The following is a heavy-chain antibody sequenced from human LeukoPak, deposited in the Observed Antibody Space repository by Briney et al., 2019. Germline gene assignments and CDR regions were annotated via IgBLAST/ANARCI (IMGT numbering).Heavy chain of an antibody. V-gene: IGHV4-59*01. J-gene: IGHJ3*02. Sequence: PSETLSLTCTVSGSSISSYYWSWIRQPPGKGLEWIGYIYYSGSTNYNPSLKSRVTISVDTSKNQFSLKLSSVTAADTAVYYCARYIVGATTMAFDIWGQGTMVTVSS. CDR2: IYYSGST. CDR1: GSSISSYY. D-gene: IGHD1-26*01. CDR3: ARYIVGATTMAFDI.